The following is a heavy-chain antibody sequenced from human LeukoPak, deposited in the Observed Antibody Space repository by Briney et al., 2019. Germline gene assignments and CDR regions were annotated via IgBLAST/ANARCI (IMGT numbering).Heavy chain of an antibody. CDR3: ARDLRPGVDYYYYMDV. J-gene: IGHJ6*03. V-gene: IGHV1-18*01. Sequence: ASVKVSCKASGYTFTSYGISWVRQAPGQGLEWMGWISAYNGNTNYAQKLQGRVTMTTDTSTSTAYMELGSLRSDDTAVYYCARDLRPGVDYYYYMDVWGKGTTVTVSS. CDR1: GYTFTSYG. CDR2: ISAYNGNT. D-gene: IGHD7-27*01.